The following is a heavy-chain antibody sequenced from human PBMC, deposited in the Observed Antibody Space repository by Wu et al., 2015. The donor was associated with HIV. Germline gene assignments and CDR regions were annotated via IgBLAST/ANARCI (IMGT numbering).Heavy chain of an antibody. CDR2: MNPNSGNT. CDR3: ARGIAVVSWWFDP. J-gene: IGHJ5*02. D-gene: IGHD6-19*01. V-gene: IGHV1-8*03. CDR1: GYTFTNYD. Sequence: QVQLVQSGAEVKKPGASVKVSCKASGYTFTNYDINWVRQATGQGLEWMGWMNPNSGNTGYAQQFQGRVTITRNTSISTAYMELSSLRSEDTAAYYCARGIAVVSWWFDPGAREPWSPSPQ.